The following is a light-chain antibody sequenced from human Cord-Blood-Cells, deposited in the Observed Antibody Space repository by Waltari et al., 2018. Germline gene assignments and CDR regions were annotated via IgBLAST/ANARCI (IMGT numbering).Light chain of an antibody. J-gene: IGLJ3*02. CDR3: CSYAGSSTWV. CDR2: EGS. V-gene: IGLV2-23*01. CDR1: SSDCGSYNL. Sequence: QSALTQPASVSGSPGQSITISCTGTSSDCGSYNLHSWYKQHPGKAPKLMIYEGSKRHSGVANRFSGSKSGNTASLTISGLQAEDGADYYCCSYAGSSTWVFGGGTKLTVL.